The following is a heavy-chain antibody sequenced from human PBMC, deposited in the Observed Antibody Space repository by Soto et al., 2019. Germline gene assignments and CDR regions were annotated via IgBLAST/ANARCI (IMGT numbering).Heavy chain of an antibody. J-gene: IGHJ4*02. D-gene: IGHD4-17*01. CDR3: ARERDYGDRFFDY. CDR2: INHSGGT. CDR1: GDSISSGGSS. Sequence: QLQLQESGSGLVKPSQTLSLTCAVSGDSISSGGSSWSWIRQPPEKGLEWIGYINHSGGTYYNPSLKSRVTISVDRSKNQFSLKLSSVTAADSAVYYCARERDYGDRFFDYWGQGTLVTV. V-gene: IGHV4-30-2*01.